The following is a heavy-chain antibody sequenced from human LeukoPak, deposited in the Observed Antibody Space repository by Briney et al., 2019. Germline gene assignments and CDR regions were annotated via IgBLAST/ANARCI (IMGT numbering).Heavy chain of an antibody. CDR3: ARSGRTTNYYYMDV. CDR1: GGSISSYY. V-gene: IGHV4-4*07. Sequence: PSETLSLTCTVSGGSISSYYWSWIRQPAGKGLEWIGRIYTSGSTNYNPSLKSRVTMSVDTSKNQFSLKLSSVTAADTAVYYCARSGRTTNYYYMDVWGKGTAVTVSS. J-gene: IGHJ6*03. D-gene: IGHD1-7*01. CDR2: IYTSGST.